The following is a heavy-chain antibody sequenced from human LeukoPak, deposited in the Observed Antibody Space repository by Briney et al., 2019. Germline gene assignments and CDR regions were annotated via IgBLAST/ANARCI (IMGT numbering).Heavy chain of an antibody. CDR2: ISSNGGST. Sequence: QTGGSLRLSCAASGFTFSSYAMHWVRQAPGKGLEYVSAISSNGGSTYYANSVKGRFTISRDNSKNTLYLQMGSLRAEDMAVYYCARETRSYRPFDAFDIWGQGTMVTVSS. V-gene: IGHV3-64*01. CDR3: ARETRSYRPFDAFDI. D-gene: IGHD3-16*02. CDR1: GFTFSSYA. J-gene: IGHJ3*02.